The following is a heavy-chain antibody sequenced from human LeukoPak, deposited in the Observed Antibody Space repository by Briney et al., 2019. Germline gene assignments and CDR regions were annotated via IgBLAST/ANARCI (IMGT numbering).Heavy chain of an antibody. Sequence: VGSLRLSCEASGFTFGSFAMYWVRQAPGKGLDWIAGIFGSGGSPHYADSVKGRFTISRDNSKNTVYLQINSLRAEDTAVYYCGKTTAGYSSGQKPAWPVDYWGQGTLATVSS. CDR1: GFTFGSFA. V-gene: IGHV3-23*01. CDR3: GKTTAGYSSGQKPAWPVDY. J-gene: IGHJ4*02. D-gene: IGHD5-18*01. CDR2: IFGSGGSP.